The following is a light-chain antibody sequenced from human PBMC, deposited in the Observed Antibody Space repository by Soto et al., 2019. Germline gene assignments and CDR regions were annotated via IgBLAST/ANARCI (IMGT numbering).Light chain of an antibody. J-gene: IGKJ5*01. Sequence: ITQSPSSLSASVGDRVTITCQASQNINNYLNWYQQKPGRAPKLLIYDASNLEAGVPSRFRGSGSGTDFTFTISRLQPEDIATYYCQQYYILPTFGQGTRMEIK. CDR1: QNINNY. V-gene: IGKV1-33*01. CDR2: DAS. CDR3: QQYYILPT.